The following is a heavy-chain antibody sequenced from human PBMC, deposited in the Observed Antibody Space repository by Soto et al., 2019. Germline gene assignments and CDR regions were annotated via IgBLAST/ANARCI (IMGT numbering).Heavy chain of an antibody. Sequence: QVQLVESGGGVVQPGRSLRLSCAASGFSFSISPMHWVRQAPGKGPERVALISYDGTNKFYTDSVKGRFTISTDNTTSKLYLQVDSLRPEDAAVYYCARDPKTSVGQHWTFNNFDSWGQGTLVTVS. CDR1: GFSFSISP. CDR3: ARDPKTSVGQHWTFNNFDS. CDR2: ISYDGTNK. D-gene: IGHD1-1*01. J-gene: IGHJ5*01. V-gene: IGHV3-30-3*01.